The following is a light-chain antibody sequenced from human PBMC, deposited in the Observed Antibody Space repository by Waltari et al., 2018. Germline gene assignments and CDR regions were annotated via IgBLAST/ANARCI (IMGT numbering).Light chain of an antibody. V-gene: IGLV7-46*01. CDR1: PGPVTSTHY. Sequence: QAVVTQEPSLTVSPGGTVTLTCASTPGPVTSTHYPYWLQQGSGPAARPLIYGTTNKHSCTPRRFIGSLRGGKVHLTLACAQAEDESDYYCLLSHGGAVVFGGGTRLTVL. CDR2: GTT. CDR3: LLSHGGAVV. J-gene: IGLJ3*02.